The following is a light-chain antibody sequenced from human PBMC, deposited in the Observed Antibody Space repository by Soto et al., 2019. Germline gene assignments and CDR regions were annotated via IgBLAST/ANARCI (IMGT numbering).Light chain of an antibody. V-gene: IGKV3-20*01. Sequence: EIVLTQSPGTLSLSPGEGATLSCRASQSVSNNYLAWYQQKPGQAPRLLIYGASNRATGIPDRFSGSGSGTDFTLTISRLEPEDFAVYYCQQYGSSGTFGQGTTVDIK. CDR2: GAS. CDR1: QSVSNNY. J-gene: IGKJ1*01. CDR3: QQYGSSGT.